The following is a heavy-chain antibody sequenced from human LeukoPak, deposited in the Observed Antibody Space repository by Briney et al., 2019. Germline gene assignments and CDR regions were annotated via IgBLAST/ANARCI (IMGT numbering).Heavy chain of an antibody. CDR1: GYTFTGYY. J-gene: IGHJ5*01. D-gene: IGHD3-22*01. Sequence: GASVKVSCKASGYTFTGYYIHWVRQAPGQGLEWMGWINPTSGGTNYAQKFQGRVTMTRDTSISTAYMEVSRLRSDDTAVYYCARGVYESSGYYYGDSWGQGTLVTVSS. CDR2: INPTSGGT. CDR3: ARGVYESSGYYYGDS. V-gene: IGHV1-2*02.